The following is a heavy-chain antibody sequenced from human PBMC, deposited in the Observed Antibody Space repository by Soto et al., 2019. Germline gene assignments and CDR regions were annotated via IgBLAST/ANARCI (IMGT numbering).Heavy chain of an antibody. Sequence: EVQLLESGGGLVQPGGSLRLSCAASGFTFSSYAMSWVRQAPGKGLEWVSAISGSGGSTYYADSVKGRFTISRDNSKNTLYLQMNSLRAEDTAVYYCAKDLEYSSGNLTPYVDYWGQGTLVTVSS. CDR2: ISGSGGST. CDR1: GFTFSSYA. D-gene: IGHD6-19*01. V-gene: IGHV3-23*01. CDR3: AKDLEYSSGNLTPYVDY. J-gene: IGHJ4*02.